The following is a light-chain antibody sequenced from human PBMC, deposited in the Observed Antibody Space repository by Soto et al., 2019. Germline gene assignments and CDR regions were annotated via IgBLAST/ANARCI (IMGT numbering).Light chain of an antibody. CDR1: QTIRSNY. CDR2: GAS. V-gene: IGKV3-20*01. Sequence: ETVLTQSPGTLSLSPGERATLSCRASQTIRSNYLAWYRQTPGQAPRLLIYGASNRATGIADRFSGSGSGTNFTLIISRLEPEDFALYYCQQYGSSPSTFGQGTKVEIK. CDR3: QQYGSSPST. J-gene: IGKJ1*01.